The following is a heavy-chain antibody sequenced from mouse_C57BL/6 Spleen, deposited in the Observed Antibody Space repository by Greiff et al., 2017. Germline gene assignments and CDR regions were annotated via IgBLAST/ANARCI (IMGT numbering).Heavy chain of an antibody. J-gene: IGHJ3*01. D-gene: IGHD3-2*02. V-gene: IGHV1-55*01. CDR1: GYTFTSYW. CDR3: ARDQLSLRFAY. CDR2: IYPGSGST. Sequence: QVQLKQPGAELVKPGASVKMSCKASGYTFTSYWITWVKQRPGQGLEWIGDIYPGSGSTNYNEKFKSKATLTVDTSSSTAYMQLSSLTSADSAVYYCARDQLSLRFAYWGQGTLVTVSA.